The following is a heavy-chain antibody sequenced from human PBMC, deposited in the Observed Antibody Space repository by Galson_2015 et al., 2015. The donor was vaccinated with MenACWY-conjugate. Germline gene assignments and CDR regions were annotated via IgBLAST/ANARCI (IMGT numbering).Heavy chain of an antibody. D-gene: IGHD2-21*01. V-gene: IGHV3-15*01. CDR1: AFTFSNAY. J-gene: IGHJ6*03. CDR3: TTHNPDSWGGLLFHFYMDV. CDR2: INSQTDGGKI. Sequence: SLRLSCAGSAFTFSNAYMSWVRQAPGKGLEWVGRINSQTDGGKIDYAAPVKGRFTISIDDSKHTLYLQMNSLKIEDTAVYYCTTHNPDSWGGLLFHFYMDVWGKGTTVTVSS.